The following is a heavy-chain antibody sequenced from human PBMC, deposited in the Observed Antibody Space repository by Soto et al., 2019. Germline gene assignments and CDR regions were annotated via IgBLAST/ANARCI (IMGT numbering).Heavy chain of an antibody. CDR1: GYTFTGYY. V-gene: IGHV1-2*02. D-gene: IGHD6-13*01. CDR2: INPNSGGT. CDR3: AREAIEAAGYYGMDV. J-gene: IGHJ6*02. Sequence: ASVKVSCKASGYTFTGYYMHWVRQAPGQGLAWMGWINPNSGGTNYAQKFQGRVTMTRDTSISTAYMGRSRLRSEDTAVYYCAREAIEAAGYYGMDVWGQGTTVTVSS.